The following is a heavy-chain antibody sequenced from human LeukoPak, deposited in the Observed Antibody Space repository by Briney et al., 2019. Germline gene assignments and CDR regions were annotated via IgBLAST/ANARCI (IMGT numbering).Heavy chain of an antibody. CDR2: ISGSGGST. Sequence: RPGGSLRLSCAASGFTFSSYAMSWVRQAPGKGLEWVSSISGSGGSTYYAGSVKGRFTISRDNSKNTLYLQMNSLRAEDTAVYYCARYRSASCLTPWFDPWGQGTLVTVSS. CDR3: ARYRSASCLTPWFDP. D-gene: IGHD2-2*01. V-gene: IGHV3-23*01. CDR1: GFTFSSYA. J-gene: IGHJ5*02.